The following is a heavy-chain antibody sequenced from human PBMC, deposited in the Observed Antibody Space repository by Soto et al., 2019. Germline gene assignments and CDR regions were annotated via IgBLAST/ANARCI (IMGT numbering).Heavy chain of an antibody. V-gene: IGHV1-8*01. CDR2: MNTNSGNT. J-gene: IGHJ3*02. D-gene: IGHD3-9*01. CDR1: GYTFTSYD. CDR3: ARDPSPADYYYDSLTGRSAVSAFDI. Sequence: GASVKVSCKASGYTFTSYDINWVRQATGQGLEWIGWMNTNSGNTDYAQKFQGRVTMTRDTSINTAYMEMSSLRSEDTAVYYCARDPSPADYYYDSLTGRSAVSAFDIWGQGTMVTVSS.